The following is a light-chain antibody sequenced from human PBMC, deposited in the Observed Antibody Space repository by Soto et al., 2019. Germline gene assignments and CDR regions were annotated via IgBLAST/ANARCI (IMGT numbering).Light chain of an antibody. V-gene: IGLV1-40*01. CDR2: ENN. CDR3: QSSDSSLSGYV. CDR1: SSNIGAGYE. Sequence: QSVLTQPPSVSEAPGQRVTISCTGSSSNIGAGYEAHWYQQVPGTAPKLLIYENNNRPSGVPDRFSGSKSGTSASLAITGLQAEDEAEDYCQSSDSSLSGYVFGTGTKLTVL. J-gene: IGLJ1*01.